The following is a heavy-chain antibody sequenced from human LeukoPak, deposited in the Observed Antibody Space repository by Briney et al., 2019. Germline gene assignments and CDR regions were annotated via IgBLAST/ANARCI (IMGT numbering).Heavy chain of an antibody. CDR2: ISAYNGNT. J-gene: IGHJ4*02. D-gene: IGHD3-22*01. V-gene: IGHV1-18*01. CDR3: ARDRSSMVYWIVVDFDY. CDR1: GYTFTSYG. Sequence: ASVKVSCKASGYTFTSYGISWVRQAPGQGLEWMGWISAYNGNTNYAQKLQGRVTMTTDTSTSTAYMELRSLRSDDTAVYYCARDRSSMVYWIVVDFDYWGQGTLVTVSS.